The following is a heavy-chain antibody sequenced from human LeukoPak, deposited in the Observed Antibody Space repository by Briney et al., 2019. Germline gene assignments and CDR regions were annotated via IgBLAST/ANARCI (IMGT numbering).Heavy chain of an antibody. V-gene: IGHV1-8*03. Sequence: RASVKVSCKASGYTFTGYYMHWVRQAPGQGLEWMGWMNPNSGNTGYAQKFQGRVTITRNTSISTAYMELSSLRSEDTAVYYCARGRAGTTLGGPWGQGTLVTVSS. CDR2: MNPNSGNT. CDR3: ARGRAGTTLGGP. D-gene: IGHD1-7*01. CDR1: GYTFTGYY. J-gene: IGHJ5*02.